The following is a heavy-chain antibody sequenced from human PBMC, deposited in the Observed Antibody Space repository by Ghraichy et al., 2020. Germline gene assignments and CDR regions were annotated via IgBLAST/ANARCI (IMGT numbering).Heavy chain of an antibody. Sequence: SETLSLTCAVYGGSFSGYYWSWIRQPPGKGLEWIGEINHSGSTNYNPSLKSRVTISVDTSKNQFSLKLSSVTAADTAVYYCARGRVGYCSSTSCYIYLDDWGQGTLVSVSS. J-gene: IGHJ4*02. D-gene: IGHD2-2*02. V-gene: IGHV4-34*01. CDR3: ARGRVGYCSSTSCYIYLDD. CDR2: INHSGST. CDR1: GGSFSGYY.